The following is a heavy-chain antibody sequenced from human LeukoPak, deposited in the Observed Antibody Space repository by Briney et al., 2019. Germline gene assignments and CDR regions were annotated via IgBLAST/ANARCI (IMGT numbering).Heavy chain of an antibody. CDR2: ISGSGGST. CDR1: GFTFSSYA. J-gene: IGHJ3*02. CDR3: ANFNVLRFLEWLPPVDAFDI. Sequence: GGPLRLSCAASGFTFSSYAMSWVRQAPGKGLEWVSAISGSGGSTYYADSVKGRFTISRDNSKNTLYLQMNSLRAEDTAVYYCANFNVLRFLEWLPPVDAFDIWGQGTMVTVSS. D-gene: IGHD3-3*01. V-gene: IGHV3-23*01.